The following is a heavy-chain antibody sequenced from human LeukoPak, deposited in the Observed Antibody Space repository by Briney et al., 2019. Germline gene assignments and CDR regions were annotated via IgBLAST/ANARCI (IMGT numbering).Heavy chain of an antibody. CDR3: ARESGYDDSDI. CDR1: GGSISSYY. D-gene: IGHD5-12*01. Sequence: PSETLSLTCTVSGGSISSYYWSWIRQPPGKGLEWIGYIYYSGNTNYNPSLKSRVTISVDTSKNQFSLKLSSVTAADTAVYYCARESGYDDSDIRGQGTMVTVSS. V-gene: IGHV4-59*01. J-gene: IGHJ3*02. CDR2: IYYSGNT.